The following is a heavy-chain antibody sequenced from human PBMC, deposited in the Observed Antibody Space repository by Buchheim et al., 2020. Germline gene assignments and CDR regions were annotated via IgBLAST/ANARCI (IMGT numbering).Heavy chain of an antibody. Sequence: EVQLVESGGGLVQPGGSLRLSCAASGFTFSSYWMHWVRQAPGKGLVWVSRINSDGSSTSYADSVKGRFTISRDNAKNTLDLQMNSLRAEVTAVYYCARPGGYYDFWSGYYTGYYYYGMDVWGQGTT. CDR2: INSDGSST. V-gene: IGHV3-74*01. CDR1: GFTFSSYW. D-gene: IGHD3-3*01. J-gene: IGHJ6*02. CDR3: ARPGGYYDFWSGYYTGYYYYGMDV.